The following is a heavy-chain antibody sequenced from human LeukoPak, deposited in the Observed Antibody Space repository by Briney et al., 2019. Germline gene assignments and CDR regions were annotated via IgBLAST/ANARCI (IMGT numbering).Heavy chain of an antibody. CDR2: IIPIFGTA. J-gene: IGHJ4*02. CDR3: AGDTVGRFGDY. V-gene: IGHV1-69*13. CDR1: GGTFSSYA. D-gene: IGHD3-10*01. Sequence: AASVKVSCKASGGTFSSYAISWVRQAPGQGLEWMGGIIPIFGTANYAQKFQGRVTITADESTSTAYMELSSLRSEDTAVYYCAGDTVGRFGDYWGQGTLVTVSS.